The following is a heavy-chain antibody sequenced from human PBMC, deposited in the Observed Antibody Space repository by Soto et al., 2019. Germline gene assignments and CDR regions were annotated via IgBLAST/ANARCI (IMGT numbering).Heavy chain of an antibody. CDR3: ARGGRTWYSSGLFDY. Sequence: GASVKVSCKASGYTFTSYYMHWVRQAPGQGLEWMGIINPNGGSTSYAQKFQGRVTMTRDTSTSTVYMELSSLRSEDTAVYYCARGGRTWYSSGLFDYWGQGTMVTVSS. D-gene: IGHD6-19*01. V-gene: IGHV1-46*01. CDR2: INPNGGST. CDR1: GYTFTSYY. J-gene: IGHJ4*02.